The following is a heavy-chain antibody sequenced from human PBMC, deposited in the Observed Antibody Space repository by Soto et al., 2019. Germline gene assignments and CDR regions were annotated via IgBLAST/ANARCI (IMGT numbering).Heavy chain of an antibody. J-gene: IGHJ4*02. CDR2: ISSSSTYI. V-gene: IGHV3-21*01. D-gene: IGHD2-15*01. CDR3: ASEEAYCSGDSCSYAIDF. Sequence: GGSLRLSCAASGFTFSSYSMNWVRQAPGKGLEWVSFISSSSTYIYYADSLKGRFTISRDNAKNSLYLQMNGLRAEDTAVYYCASEEAYCSGDSCSYAIDFWGPGTLVTVSS. CDR1: GFTFSSYS.